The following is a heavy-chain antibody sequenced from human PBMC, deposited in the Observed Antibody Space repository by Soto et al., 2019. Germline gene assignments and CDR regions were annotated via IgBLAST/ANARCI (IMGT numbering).Heavy chain of an antibody. V-gene: IGHV1-69*01. CDR1: GGTFSKDA. Sequence: QVQLVQSGAEVKKPGSSVTVSCKTSGGTFSKDAINWVRQAPGQGLEWMGLLIPVFGSPIYAQKFQGRIRTNADESTRAAFTALNRLRSEATAVYYCTGVLGSPFEPGKTRYYAMDVWGQGTTVSVSS. CDR2: LIPVFGSP. CDR3: TGVLGSPFEPGKTRYYAMDV. D-gene: IGHD1-1*01. J-gene: IGHJ6*02.